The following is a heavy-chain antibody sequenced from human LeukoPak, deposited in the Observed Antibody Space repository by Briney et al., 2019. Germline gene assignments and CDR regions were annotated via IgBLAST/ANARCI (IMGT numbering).Heavy chain of an antibody. D-gene: IGHD3-3*01. CDR1: GGSFSSYY. Sequence: SETLSLTCTVSGGSFSSYYWSWLRQPPGKGLEWIGYIYTTGTTSYNPSLKSRVTISLDTSKNQFSLQLSSVTAADTAVYYCARERYDFWSFDYWGQGTLVTVSS. J-gene: IGHJ4*02. CDR3: ARERYDFWSFDY. CDR2: IYTTGTT. V-gene: IGHV4-4*09.